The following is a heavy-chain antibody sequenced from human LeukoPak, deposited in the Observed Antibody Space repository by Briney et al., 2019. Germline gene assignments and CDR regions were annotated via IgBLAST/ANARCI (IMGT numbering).Heavy chain of an antibody. V-gene: IGHV1-2*02. CDR1: GYTFTGYY. CDR2: INPNSGGT. J-gene: IGHJ4*02. D-gene: IGHD3-22*01. Sequence: ASVKVSCKASGYTFTGYYMHWVRQAPGQGLEWMGWINPNSGGTNYAQKFQGRVTMTRDTPISTAYMELSRLRSDDTAVYYCAREKVYYDSSGPGYWGQGTLVTVSS. CDR3: AREKVYYDSSGPGY.